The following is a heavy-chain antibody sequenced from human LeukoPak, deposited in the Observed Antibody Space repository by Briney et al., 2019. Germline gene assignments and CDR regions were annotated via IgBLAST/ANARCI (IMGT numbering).Heavy chain of an antibody. J-gene: IGHJ4*02. V-gene: IGHV3-30*04. CDR1: GFTFSSSA. Sequence: GSLRLSCAASGFTFSSSAMHWVRQAPGKGLEWVAVISYGGTTKIYAESVKGRFTISRDNSKDTLYLQMNSLTTEDTAVYYCAKAESPDILSGYYRSYFDHWGQGTLATVSS. D-gene: IGHD3-9*01. CDR3: AKAESPDILSGYYRSYFDH. CDR2: ISYGGTTK.